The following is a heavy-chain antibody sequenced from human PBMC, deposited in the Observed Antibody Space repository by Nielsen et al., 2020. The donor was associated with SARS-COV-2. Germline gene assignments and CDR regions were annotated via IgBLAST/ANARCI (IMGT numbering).Heavy chain of an antibody. D-gene: IGHD3-22*01. V-gene: IGHV5-51*01. CDR2: IHPTDSDT. J-gene: IGHJ4*02. Sequence: VRQAPGKGLEWVGLIHPTDSDTRYSPSFQGQVTISADKSISTAYLQWSSLKASDTAMYYCARRYDIGENAYDSSGPFDYWGQGTLVTVSS. CDR3: ARRYDIGENAYDSSGPFDY.